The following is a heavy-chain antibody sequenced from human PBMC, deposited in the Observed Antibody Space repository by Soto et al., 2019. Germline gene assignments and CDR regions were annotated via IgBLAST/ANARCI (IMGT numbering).Heavy chain of an antibody. V-gene: IGHV5-51*01. CDR2: IYPGDSDT. Sequence: EVQLVQSGAEVKKPGESLKISCKGSGYSFTSYWIGWVRQMPGKGLEWMGIIYPGDSDTRYSPSFQGQVTISADKSISTAYLQWSSLKASDTAMYYCARGEMDFWSGYYPHWFDPWGQGTLVTVSS. CDR1: GYSFTSYW. D-gene: IGHD3-3*01. CDR3: ARGEMDFWSGYYPHWFDP. J-gene: IGHJ5*02.